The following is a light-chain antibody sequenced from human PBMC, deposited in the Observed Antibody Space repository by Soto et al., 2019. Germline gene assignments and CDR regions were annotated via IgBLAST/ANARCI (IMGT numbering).Light chain of an antibody. CDR1: QSVSSSY. CDR3: QQYAGSST. Sequence: EIVLTQSPGTLSLSPGERATLSCRASQSVSSSYLAWYQQKPGQTPRLLIYGVSRRATGIPDRFSGSGSGTDFTLTISRLEPEDFAVYYCQQYAGSSTFGQGTKVDIK. CDR2: GVS. J-gene: IGKJ1*01. V-gene: IGKV3-20*01.